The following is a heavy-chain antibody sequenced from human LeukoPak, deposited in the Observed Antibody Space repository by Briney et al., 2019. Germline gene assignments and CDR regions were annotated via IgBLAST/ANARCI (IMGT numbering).Heavy chain of an antibody. CDR1: GFTFSKYA. J-gene: IGHJ6*02. Sequence: GGSLRLSCAASGFTFSKYAMHWVRQAPGKGLEWVTYISYDGSIQYYADSVEGRFTISRDNSKNTLYLQMNSLRGEDTAVYYCARDSQYCPEPYHCRYAMDVWGQGTTVTVSS. V-gene: IGHV3-30*03. CDR3: ARDSQYCPEPYHCRYAMDV. D-gene: IGHD1-14*01. CDR2: ISYDGSIQ.